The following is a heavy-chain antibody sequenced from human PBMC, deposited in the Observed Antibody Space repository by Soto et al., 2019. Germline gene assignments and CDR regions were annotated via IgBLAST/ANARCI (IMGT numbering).Heavy chain of an antibody. Sequence: PXETLSLTCTVSVASISSDDYYCTWIRQPPGKGLEWIGNTQYSGSTYYNPSLNSRITISLDTSRNQFSLRLSSVTAADTAMYYCVRGVAARPESLGMHLWGPGTTVTLSS. CDR2: TQYSGST. CDR1: VASISSDDYY. V-gene: IGHV4-30-4*01. D-gene: IGHD6-6*01. J-gene: IGHJ6*02. CDR3: VRGVAARPESLGMHL.